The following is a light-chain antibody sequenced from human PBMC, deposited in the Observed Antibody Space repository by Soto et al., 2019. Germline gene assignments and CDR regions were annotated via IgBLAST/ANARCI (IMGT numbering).Light chain of an antibody. CDR2: DNT. J-gene: IGLJ2*01. V-gene: IGLV1-40*01. CDR1: SSDIGAGYR. Sequence: QSVLTQPPSVSGAPGERVTISCTGSSSDIGAGYRVRWYQQVPGTAPKLLIYDNTNRLSGVPARFSGSKSGTSASLAISGLQAEDEADYYCQSFDKYLSAVVFGGGTKLTVL. CDR3: QSFDKYLSAVV.